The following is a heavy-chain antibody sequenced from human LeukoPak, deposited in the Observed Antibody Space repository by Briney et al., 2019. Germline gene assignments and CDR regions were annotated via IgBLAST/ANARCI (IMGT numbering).Heavy chain of an antibody. CDR2: IYYSGST. J-gene: IGHJ5*02. D-gene: IGHD5-18*01. V-gene: IGHV4-59*01. Sequence: SETLSLTCTVSRGSISSYYWSSIRQPPGKGLKWIGYIYYSGSTNYNPSLKSRVTISVDASKNQFSPKLSSVTAADTAVYYCARAVDTAMVSWFDPWGQGTLVTVSS. CDR1: RGSISSYY. CDR3: ARAVDTAMVSWFDP.